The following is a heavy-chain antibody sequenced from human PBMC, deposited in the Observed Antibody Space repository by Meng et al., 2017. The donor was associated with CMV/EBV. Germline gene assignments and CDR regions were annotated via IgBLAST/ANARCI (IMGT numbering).Heavy chain of an antibody. CDR3: ARSMVVAGDWFDP. CDR2: IYTSGST. Sequence: QLQLQDSGPVRVKPSTTLSLTCPVPGASISSYYWSWIRQPAGKGLEWIGRIYTSGSTNYNPSLKSRVTMSVDTSKNQFSLKLSSVTAADTAVYYCARSMVVAGDWFDPWGQGTLVTVSS. J-gene: IGHJ5*02. D-gene: IGHD2-15*01. CDR1: GASISSYY. V-gene: IGHV4-4*07.